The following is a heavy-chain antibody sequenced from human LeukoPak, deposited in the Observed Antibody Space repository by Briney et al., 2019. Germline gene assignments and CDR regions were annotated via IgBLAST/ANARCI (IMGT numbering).Heavy chain of an antibody. Sequence: SETLSLNCAVYGGSFSAYYWSWVRQPPGKGLEWIGEINHSGSTNYNPSLKSRVTMSVDTSKNQFSLKLSSVTAADTAVYYCARGPSWTMIVVVKRGYLDYWGQGTLVTVSS. D-gene: IGHD3-22*01. CDR3: ARGPSWTMIVVVKRGYLDY. CDR1: GGSFSAYY. V-gene: IGHV4-34*01. J-gene: IGHJ4*02. CDR2: INHSGST.